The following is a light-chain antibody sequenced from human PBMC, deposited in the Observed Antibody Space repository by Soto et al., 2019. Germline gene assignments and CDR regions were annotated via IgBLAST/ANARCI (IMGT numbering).Light chain of an antibody. J-gene: IGKJ3*01. CDR3: QQFGSSPGFT. CDR1: QSINSRY. CDR2: GAS. V-gene: IGKV3-20*01. Sequence: EIVLTQSPGTLSLSPGERATLSCRASQSINSRYLAWYQQKPGQAPRLLIYGASSRATGIPDRFSGSGSGTDLTLTISRLEPEDFAVYYCQQFGSSPGFTFGPGTKVDI.